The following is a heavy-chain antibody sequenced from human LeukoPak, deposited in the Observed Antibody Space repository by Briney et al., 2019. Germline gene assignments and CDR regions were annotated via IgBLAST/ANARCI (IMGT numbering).Heavy chain of an antibody. CDR2: IRSKANSYAT. D-gene: IGHD6-19*01. J-gene: IGHJ4*02. Sequence: GGSLRLSCAASGFTFSGSAMHWVRQASGKGLEWVGRIRSKANSYATAYAASVKGRFTISRDDSKNTAYLQMNSLKTEDTAVYYCTSDGSGWFGGFDYWGQGTLVTVSS. CDR3: TSDGSGWFGGFDY. V-gene: IGHV3-73*01. CDR1: GFTFSGSA.